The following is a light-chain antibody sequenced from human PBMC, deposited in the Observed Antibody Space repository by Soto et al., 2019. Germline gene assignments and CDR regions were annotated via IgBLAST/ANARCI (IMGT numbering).Light chain of an antibody. CDR2: DVS. CDR1: SSDVGSYNL. J-gene: IGLJ2*01. Sequence: QSALTQPASVSGSPGQSITISCTGTSSDVGSYNLVSWYQQHPGKAPKLMLYDVSKRPSGVSNRFSGSKSGNTASLTISGLQAEDEADYYCCSYAGSPRVVFGGGTKLTVL. V-gene: IGLV2-23*02. CDR3: CSYAGSPRVV.